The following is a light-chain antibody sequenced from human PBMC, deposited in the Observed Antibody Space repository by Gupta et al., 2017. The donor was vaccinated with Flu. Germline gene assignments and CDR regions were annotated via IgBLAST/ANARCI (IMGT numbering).Light chain of an antibody. CDR1: KLGDKY. V-gene: IGLV3-1*01. Sequence: SYELTQPPSVSVSPGQTITITCSGDKLGDKYACWYQQKPGQSPVLVIYQDNKRPSGIPERFSGPNSGNTATLTISGAQAMDEADYYCQTWDNSSVVFGGGTKLTVL. J-gene: IGLJ3*02. CDR3: QTWDNSSVV. CDR2: QDN.